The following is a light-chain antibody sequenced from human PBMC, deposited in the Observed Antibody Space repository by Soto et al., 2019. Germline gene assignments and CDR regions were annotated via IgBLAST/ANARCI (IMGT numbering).Light chain of an antibody. CDR1: QSISTY. CDR3: QQSFSNPYT. J-gene: IGKJ2*01. Sequence: DIPMIQSPSSLSASVGDSVSITCRASQSISTYLNWYQHKPGKAPELLIYSASNLQSGVPSRFSGSGSGTDFTLTISSLHPEDFATYFCQQSFSNPYTFGQGTKLDIK. CDR2: SAS. V-gene: IGKV1-39*01.